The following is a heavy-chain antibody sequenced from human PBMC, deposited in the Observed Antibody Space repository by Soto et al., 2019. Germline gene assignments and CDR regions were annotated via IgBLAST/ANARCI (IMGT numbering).Heavy chain of an antibody. CDR1: GFTFDDYA. J-gene: IGHJ5*02. CDR2: ISWNSGNI. V-gene: IGHV3-9*01. Sequence: GGSLRLSCAASGFTFDDYAMHWVRQAPGKGLEWVSSISWNSGNIGYVDSVKGRFTISRDNAKNSLYLQMNSLRAEDTALYYCAKAGCSSTTCYANRWGQGTLVTVSS. CDR3: AKAGCSSTTCYANR. D-gene: IGHD2-2*01.